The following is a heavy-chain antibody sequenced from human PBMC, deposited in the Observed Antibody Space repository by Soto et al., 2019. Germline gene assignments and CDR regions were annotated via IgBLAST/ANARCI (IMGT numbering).Heavy chain of an antibody. V-gene: IGHV4-31*11. CDR3: ARARYSYGLLDN. D-gene: IGHD5-18*01. CDR1: GGSIKNVNYF. CDR2: IYYTGTA. J-gene: IGHJ4*02. Sequence: SETLSLTCAVSGGSIKNVNYFWAWIRQFPGKGLEYIGYIYYTGTAYYNPSPKSRVTISVDTSKNQFSLNLNSVTAADRAKYYCARARYSYGLLDNWGRGTLVTVSS.